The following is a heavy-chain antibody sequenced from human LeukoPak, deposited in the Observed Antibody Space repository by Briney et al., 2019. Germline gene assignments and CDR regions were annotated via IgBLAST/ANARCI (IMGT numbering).Heavy chain of an antibody. V-gene: IGHV4-59*01. CDR1: GDSFSSYY. J-gene: IGHJ4*02. Sequence: KSSETLSLTCTVSGDSFSSYYWSWIRQPPGKGLEWIGYIYYSGSTDYIPSLKSRVTISVDTSKNQFSLRLSSVTAADTAVYYCARDRELWDYSKYFDYWGQGTLVTVSS. CDR2: IYYSGST. D-gene: IGHD4-11*01. CDR3: ARDRELWDYSKYFDY.